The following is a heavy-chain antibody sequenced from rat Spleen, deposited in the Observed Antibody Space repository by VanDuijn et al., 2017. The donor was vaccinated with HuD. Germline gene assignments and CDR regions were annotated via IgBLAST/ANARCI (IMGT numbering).Heavy chain of an antibody. Sequence: EVQLQESGPGLVKPSQSLSLTCSVTFYSITSSYKWTWIRQFPGNKLEWMGYINNAGNTNYNPSLKSRISITRDTSKNQFFLHVNSVTTEDTAMYFCARGGFWGQGVMVTVSS. CDR2: INNAGNT. D-gene: IGHD4-4*01. CDR1: FYSITSSYK. CDR3: ARGGF. J-gene: IGHJ2*01. V-gene: IGHV3-3*01.